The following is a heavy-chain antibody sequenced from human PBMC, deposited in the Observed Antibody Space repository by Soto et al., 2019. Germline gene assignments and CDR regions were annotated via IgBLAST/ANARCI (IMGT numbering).Heavy chain of an antibody. V-gene: IGHV4-4*02. CDR1: GGSISSSNW. CDR3: ARDNMGVLWFGELLRSDYGMDV. D-gene: IGHD3-10*01. CDR2: IYHSGST. J-gene: IGHJ6*02. Sequence: SETLSLTCAVSGGSISSSNWWSWVRQPPGKGLEWIGEIYHSGSTNYNPSLKSRVTISVDKSKSQFSLKLSSVTAADTAVYYCARDNMGVLWFGELLRSDYGMDVWGQGTTVTVSS.